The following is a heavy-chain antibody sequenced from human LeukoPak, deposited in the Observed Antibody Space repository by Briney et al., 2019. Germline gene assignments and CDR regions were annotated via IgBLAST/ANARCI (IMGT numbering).Heavy chain of an antibody. D-gene: IGHD5-18*01. CDR3: ARDMGYSYALDY. J-gene: IGHJ4*02. CDR2: ISSSSSYI. V-gene: IGHV3-21*01. Sequence: GGSLRLSCAASGFIFSSYSMNWVRQAPGKGLEWVASISSSSSYIYYADSVKGRFTISRDNSKNTVCLQMNSLRAEDTAVYYCARDMGYSYALDYWGQGTLVTVSS. CDR1: GFIFSSYS.